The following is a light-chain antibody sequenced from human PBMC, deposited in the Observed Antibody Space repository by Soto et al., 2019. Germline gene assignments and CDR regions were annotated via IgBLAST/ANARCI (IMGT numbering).Light chain of an antibody. V-gene: IGKV3-20*01. CDR2: GAS. CDR3: QQYGRSPGYT. J-gene: IGKJ2*01. CDR1: QSVSSSY. Sequence: EIVLTQSPGTLSLSPGERATLSCRASQSVSSSYLAWYQQKPGQAPRLLIYGASSRATGIPDRFSGSGYGTDFTLTISRLEPEDFAVYYCQQYGRSPGYTFGQGTKLEIK.